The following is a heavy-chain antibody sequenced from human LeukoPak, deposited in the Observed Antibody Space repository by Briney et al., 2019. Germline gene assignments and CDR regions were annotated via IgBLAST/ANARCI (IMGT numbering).Heavy chain of an antibody. V-gene: IGHV3-53*05. D-gene: IGHD2-15*01. CDR1: GFIVSSTY. CDR2: IFSGGTP. J-gene: IGHJ4*02. Sequence: QTGGSLRLSCAASGFIVSSTYMTWVRQAPGKGLEWVSVIFSGGTPYYADSVKGRFTISRDNSKNTLYLQMNSLRAEDTAVYYCARQLGYCSGGSCYSQSFDYWGQGTLVTVSS. CDR3: ARQLGYCSGGSCYSQSFDY.